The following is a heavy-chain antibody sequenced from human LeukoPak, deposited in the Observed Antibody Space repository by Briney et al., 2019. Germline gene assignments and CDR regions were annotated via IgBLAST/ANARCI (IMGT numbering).Heavy chain of an antibody. D-gene: IGHD2-8*01. J-gene: IGHJ4*02. Sequence: SETLSLTCTVSGGSISSSSYYWGWIRQPPGKGLEWIGSIYYSGSTYYNPSLKSRVTISVDTSKNQFSLKLSSVTAADTAVYYCARDGKYCTNGVCRNHPIDYWGQGTLVTVSS. CDR3: ARDGKYCTNGVCRNHPIDY. CDR2: IYYSGST. V-gene: IGHV4-39*07. CDR1: GGSISSSSYY.